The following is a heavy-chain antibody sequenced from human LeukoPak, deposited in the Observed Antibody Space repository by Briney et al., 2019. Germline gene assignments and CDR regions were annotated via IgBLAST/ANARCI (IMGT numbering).Heavy chain of an antibody. CDR1: EYTFTGYY. Sequence: ASVKVSCKASEYTFTGYYMHWVRQAPGQGLEWMGWINPNSGGTNYAQKFQGRVTMTRDTSISTAYMELSRLKSDDTAVYYCARESTYYDSTDYYQGDAFDIWGQGTMVTVSS. V-gene: IGHV1-2*02. CDR3: ARESTYYDSTDYYQGDAFDI. J-gene: IGHJ3*02. CDR2: INPNSGGT. D-gene: IGHD3-22*01.